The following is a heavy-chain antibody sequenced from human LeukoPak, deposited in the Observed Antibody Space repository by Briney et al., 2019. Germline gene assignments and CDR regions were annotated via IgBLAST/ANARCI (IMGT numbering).Heavy chain of an antibody. CDR3: ATYSSLNRQEFQY. V-gene: IGHV3-15*01. D-gene: IGHD3-22*01. CDR1: GFTFSNAW. Sequence: GGSLRLSCAASGFTFSNAWMSWVRQAPGKGLEWVGRIKSKTDGGTTDYAAPVKGRFTISRDDSKNTLYLQMNSLKTEDTAVYYCATYSSLNRQEFQYWGQGTLLTVSS. CDR2: IKSKTDGGTT. J-gene: IGHJ1*01.